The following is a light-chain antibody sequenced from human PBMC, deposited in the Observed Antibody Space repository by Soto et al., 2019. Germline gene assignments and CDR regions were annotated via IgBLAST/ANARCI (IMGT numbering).Light chain of an antibody. CDR1: QTVSTY. J-gene: IGKJ5*01. CDR3: QQRNNWPPDIT. CDR2: DAS. Sequence: EIVLTQSPVTLSLSPGDRATLSCRASQTVSTYLAWYQQKPGQAPRLLIYDASNRATGIPARFSGSGSGTAFTLTTSRLAPEDFAVYYCQQRNNWPPDITFGQGTRLDIK. V-gene: IGKV3-11*01.